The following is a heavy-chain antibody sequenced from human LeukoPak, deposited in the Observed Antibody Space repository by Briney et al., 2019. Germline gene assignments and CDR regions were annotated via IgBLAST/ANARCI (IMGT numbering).Heavy chain of an antibody. V-gene: IGHV4-59*01. D-gene: IGHD1-7*01. Sequence: SETLSLTCIVSGGSISGYYWSWIRQPPGRGLEWIGYICDTGTSIYNPSLKNRLSMLVDTSKNHFYLNLTSVTAADTAIYYCARTRTYLDYWGQGALVTVSS. CDR1: GGSISGYY. J-gene: IGHJ4*02. CDR3: ARTRTYLDY. CDR2: ICDTGTS.